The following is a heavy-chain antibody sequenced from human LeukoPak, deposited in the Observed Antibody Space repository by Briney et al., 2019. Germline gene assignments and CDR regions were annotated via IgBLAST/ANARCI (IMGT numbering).Heavy chain of an antibody. CDR3: ARLGIAAAGTPDAFDI. D-gene: IGHD6-13*01. Sequence: GGSLRLSCAASGFTFSSYSMNWVRQAPGKGLEWVSYISSSSSTIYYADSVKGRFTISRDNAKNSLYLQMNSLRAEDMAVYYCARLGIAAAGTPDAFDIWGQGTMVTVSS. V-gene: IGHV3-48*04. CDR1: GFTFSSYS. CDR2: ISSSSSTI. J-gene: IGHJ3*02.